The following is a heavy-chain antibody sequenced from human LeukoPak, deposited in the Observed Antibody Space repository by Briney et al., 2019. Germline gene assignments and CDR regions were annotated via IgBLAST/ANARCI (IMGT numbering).Heavy chain of an antibody. CDR1: GYSFTSYW. CDR3: ARSVSAYVGPGTTAFDY. Sequence: GESLKISCKGSGYSFTSYWIGWVRQMPGKGLEWMGIIYPGDSDTRYSPSFQGQVTISADKSISTAYLQWSSLKASDTAMYYCARSVSAYVGPGTTAFDYWGQGTLVTVSS. J-gene: IGHJ4*02. V-gene: IGHV5-51*01. CDR2: IYPGDSDT. D-gene: IGHD1-7*01.